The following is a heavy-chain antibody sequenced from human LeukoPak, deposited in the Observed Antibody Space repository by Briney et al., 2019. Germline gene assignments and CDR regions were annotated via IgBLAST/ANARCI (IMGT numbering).Heavy chain of an antibody. CDR3: AKSGYNRFDY. D-gene: IGHD5-24*01. CDR2: ISGSGSGGST. Sequence: PGGSLRLSCAASGFTFDCCGMHWVRQAPGKGLEWVSSISGSGSGGSTYYADSVRGRFTISRDNSKNTLYLQMNSLRAEDTAVYYCAKSGYNRFDYWGQGTLVTVSS. V-gene: IGHV3-23*01. J-gene: IGHJ4*02. CDR1: GFTFDCCG.